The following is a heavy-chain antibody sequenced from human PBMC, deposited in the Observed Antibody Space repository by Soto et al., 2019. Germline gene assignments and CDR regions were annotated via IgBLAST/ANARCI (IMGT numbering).Heavy chain of an antibody. V-gene: IGHV3-21*01. D-gene: IGHD1-7*01. CDR2: ISSSSRYI. CDR3: SRSPSPELDLKDF. CDR1: GVTFSSSS. Sequence: GGSLRLSCAASGVTFSSSSMTWVGQAPGKGLEWVSSISSSSRYIYYADSVKGRFTISRDNAKNSLYLQMNSLRAEDTAVYYCSRSPSPELDLKDFWGKGSTVTVSS. J-gene: IGHJ6*04.